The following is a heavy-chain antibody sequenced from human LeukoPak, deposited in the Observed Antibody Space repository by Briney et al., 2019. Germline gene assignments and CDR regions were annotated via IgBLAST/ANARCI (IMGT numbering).Heavy chain of an antibody. CDR2: MYYSGST. Sequence: PSQTLSLTCTGCGGSLSRGDYYWICIRQPPGKGLEWIAYMYYSGSTYYNPSLTSRVTMSADTYKTQLSLKLTSVPAADRALYYCARPYHSDSRIDPWGQGILVTVSS. CDR3: ARPYHSDSRIDP. V-gene: IGHV4-30-4*01. D-gene: IGHD3-22*01. CDR1: GGSLSRGDYY. J-gene: IGHJ5*02.